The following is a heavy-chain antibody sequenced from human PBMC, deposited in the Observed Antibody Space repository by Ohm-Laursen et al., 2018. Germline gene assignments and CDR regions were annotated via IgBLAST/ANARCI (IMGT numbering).Heavy chain of an antibody. Sequence: SLRLSCTAPGFTFSSYAMSWVRQAPGKGLEWVSSISSSSSYIYYADSVKGRFTISRGNAKNSLYLQMNSLRAEDTAVYYCARDLRRGVGAFDIWGQGTMVTVSS. CDR2: ISSSSSYI. D-gene: IGHD1-26*01. J-gene: IGHJ3*02. CDR3: ARDLRRGVGAFDI. CDR1: GFTFSSYA. V-gene: IGHV3-21*01.